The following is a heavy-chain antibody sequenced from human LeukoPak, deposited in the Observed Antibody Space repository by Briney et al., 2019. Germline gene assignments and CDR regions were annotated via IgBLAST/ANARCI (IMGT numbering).Heavy chain of an antibody. V-gene: IGHV1-2*02. CDR1: GYTFTGYY. Sequence: GASVKVSCKASGYTFTGYYMHWVRQAPGQGLEWMGWINPNSGGTNYAQKFQGRVTMTRGTSISTAYMELSRLRSDDTAVYYCARDRLTPGRGSGSYVGYWGQGTLVTVSS. CDR2: INPNSGGT. J-gene: IGHJ4*02. D-gene: IGHD3-10*01. CDR3: ARDRLTPGRGSGSYVGY.